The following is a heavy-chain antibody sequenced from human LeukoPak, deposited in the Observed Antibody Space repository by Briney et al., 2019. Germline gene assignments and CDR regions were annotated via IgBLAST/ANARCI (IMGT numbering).Heavy chain of an antibody. CDR3: TRGKYYNSGGVDY. CDR2: IRSKVHDGTT. D-gene: IGHD2/OR15-2a*01. J-gene: IGHJ4*02. CDR1: GVTFGDNA. Sequence: GGSLRLSCTASGVTFGDNAMSWFRQAPGKGLEWVGFIRSKVHDGTTDYAASVKGRFTVTRDDSKNIAYLQMNSLNSEDTAVYYCTRGKYYNSGGVDYWGQGTLVTVSS. V-gene: IGHV3-49*03.